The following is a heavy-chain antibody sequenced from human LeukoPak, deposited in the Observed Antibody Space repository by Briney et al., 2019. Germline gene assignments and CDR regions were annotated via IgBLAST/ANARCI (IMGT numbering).Heavy chain of an antibody. CDR1: GYTFTSYY. D-gene: IGHD3-9*01. CDR2: INPSGGST. Sequence: ASVKVSCKASGYTFTSYYMHWVRQAPGQGLEWMGVINPSGGSTSYAQKFQGRGTMTRDTSTSTVYMELSSLRSEDTAVYYCARDPEDILTGYSPWGQGTLVTVSS. CDR3: ARDPEDILTGYSP. J-gene: IGHJ4*02. V-gene: IGHV1-46*01.